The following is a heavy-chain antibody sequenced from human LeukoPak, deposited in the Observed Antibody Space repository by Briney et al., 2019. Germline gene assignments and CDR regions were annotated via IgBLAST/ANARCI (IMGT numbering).Heavy chain of an antibody. Sequence: GGSLRLSCAASGFTFDDYAMHWVRQAPGKGLEWVTFIQYDGSKKYYADSVKGRFTISRDNSKNTLYLEMNSLRAEDTAVYYCAKDIGSYYDYWGQGILVTFSS. V-gene: IGHV3-30*02. CDR2: IQYDGSKK. CDR3: AKDIGSYYDY. CDR1: GFTFDDYA. D-gene: IGHD3-10*01. J-gene: IGHJ4*02.